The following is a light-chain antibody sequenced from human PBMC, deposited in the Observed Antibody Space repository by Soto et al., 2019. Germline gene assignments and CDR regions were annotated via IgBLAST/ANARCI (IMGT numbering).Light chain of an antibody. CDR2: AAS. CDR3: QQYGTSPLFT. CDR1: QSISETY. Sequence: EIVLTQSPGTLSLSPGERATLSCRASQSISETYLSWYQHKVGQAPRLLIYAASIRATGIPDRFSGSGSGADFTLTISRLEPEDSAVYYCQQYGTSPLFTFGPGTNVDVK. V-gene: IGKV3-20*01. J-gene: IGKJ3*01.